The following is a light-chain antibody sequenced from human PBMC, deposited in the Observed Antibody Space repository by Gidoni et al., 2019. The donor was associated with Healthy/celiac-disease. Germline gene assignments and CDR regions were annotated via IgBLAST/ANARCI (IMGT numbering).Light chain of an antibody. CDR1: SSDVGGYNY. Sequence: QSALTQPASVSGSPGRSITISCTGTSSDVGGYNYVSWYQQHPGKAPKLMIYDVSNRPSGVSNRFSGSKSGNTAYLTISGLQAEDEADYYCSSYTSSSTGVFGGGTKLTVL. CDR2: DVS. CDR3: SSYTSSSTGV. J-gene: IGLJ3*02. V-gene: IGLV2-14*01.